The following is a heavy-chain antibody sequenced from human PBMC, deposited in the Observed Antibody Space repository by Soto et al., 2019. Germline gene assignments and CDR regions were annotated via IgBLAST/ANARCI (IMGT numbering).Heavy chain of an antibody. D-gene: IGHD2-2*01. CDR3: AWPGGVADASYAAFSD. Sequence: PGESLKISCKGSGYSFTSYWIGWVRQMPGKGLEWMGIIYPGDSDTRYSPSFQGQVTISADKSISTAYLQWSSLKASDTAMYYWAWPGGVADASYAAFSDGGQRTIVGDSS. J-gene: IGHJ3*01. CDR2: IYPGDSDT. CDR1: GYSFTSYW. V-gene: IGHV5-51*01.